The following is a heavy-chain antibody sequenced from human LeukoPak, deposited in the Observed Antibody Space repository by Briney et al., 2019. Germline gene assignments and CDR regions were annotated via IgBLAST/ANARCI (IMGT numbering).Heavy chain of an antibody. CDR1: GGSISSYY. J-gene: IGHJ6*02. V-gene: IGHV4-59*01. Sequence: SETLSLTCTVSGGSISSYYWSWIRQPPGKGLEWIGYIYYSGSTNYNPSLKSRVTISVDTSKNQFSLKLSSVTAADTAVYYCARLRIAVDYYYYGMDVWGQGTTVTVSS. D-gene: IGHD2-21*01. CDR3: ARLRIAVDYYYYGMDV. CDR2: IYYSGST.